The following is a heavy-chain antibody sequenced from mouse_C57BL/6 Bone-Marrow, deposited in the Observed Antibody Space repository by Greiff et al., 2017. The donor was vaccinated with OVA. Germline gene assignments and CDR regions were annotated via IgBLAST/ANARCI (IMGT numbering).Heavy chain of an antibody. J-gene: IGHJ2*01. D-gene: IGHD1-1*01. CDR2: INPSSGYT. V-gene: IGHV1-4*01. CDR3: ASIVTTVGDFDY. Sequence: VQLQQSGAELARPGASVKMSCKASGYTFTSYTMHWVKQRPGQGLEWIGYINPSSGYTKYNQKFKDKATLTADKSSSTAYMQLSSLTSEDSAVYYCASIVTTVGDFDYWGQGTTLTVSS. CDR1: GYTFTSYT.